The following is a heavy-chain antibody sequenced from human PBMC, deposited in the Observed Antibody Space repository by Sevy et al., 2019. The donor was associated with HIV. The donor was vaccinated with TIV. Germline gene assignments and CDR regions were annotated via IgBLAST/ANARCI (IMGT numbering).Heavy chain of an antibody. Sequence: SKTLSLTCTVSGGSISSYYWSWIRQPPGKGLEWIGNIYYSGSTNYNPSLRSRVTISVDTSKNQFSLKLSSVTAADTAVYYCARDRGYSGYDYDYWGQGTLVTVSS. CDR1: GGSISSYY. V-gene: IGHV4-59*01. CDR3: ARDRGYSGYDYDY. D-gene: IGHD5-12*01. CDR2: IYYSGST. J-gene: IGHJ4*02.